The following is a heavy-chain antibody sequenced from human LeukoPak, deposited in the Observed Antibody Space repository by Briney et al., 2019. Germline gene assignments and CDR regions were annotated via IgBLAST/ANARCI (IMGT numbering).Heavy chain of an antibody. V-gene: IGHV4-31*03. CDR2: IYYTGST. CDR1: GGSVSSGGYY. CDR3: ARPLNTVHDAFDV. Sequence: SQTLSLTCTVSGGSVSSGGYYWVWIRQRPGKGLEWIGYIYYTGSTSYNPSLKSRLTIAVDTSKNQFSLKLSSVTAADTAVYYCARPLNTVHDAFDVWGQGTMVTVSS. J-gene: IGHJ3*01. D-gene: IGHD4-11*01.